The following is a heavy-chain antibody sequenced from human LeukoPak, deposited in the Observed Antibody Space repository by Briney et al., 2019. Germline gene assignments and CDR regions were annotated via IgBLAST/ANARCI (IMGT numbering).Heavy chain of an antibody. CDR3: ARHPDYGDYAFDY. Sequence: SETLSLTCTVSGGSISSYYWSWIRQPPGKGLEWIGYIYYSGSTNYNPSLKSRVTISVDTSKNQFSLKLSSVTAADTAVYYCARHPDYGDYAFDYWGQGTLVTVSS. V-gene: IGHV4-59*01. J-gene: IGHJ4*02. CDR2: IYYSGST. D-gene: IGHD4-17*01. CDR1: GGSISSYY.